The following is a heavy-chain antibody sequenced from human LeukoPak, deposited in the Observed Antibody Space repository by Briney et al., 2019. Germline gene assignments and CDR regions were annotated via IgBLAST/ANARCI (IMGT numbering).Heavy chain of an antibody. J-gene: IGHJ4*02. CDR1: GFTFTSYG. D-gene: IGHD5-18*01. CDR2: IWYDGSNK. Sequence: GTSLRLSCAASGFTFTSYGMHWVRQAPGKGLEWVALIWYDGSNKYYADSVRGRFTISRDNSKNTLYLQMNSLRAEDTAVYYCARDRGYSYAHPLDYWGQGTLVTVSS. CDR3: ARDRGYSYAHPLDY. V-gene: IGHV3-33*01.